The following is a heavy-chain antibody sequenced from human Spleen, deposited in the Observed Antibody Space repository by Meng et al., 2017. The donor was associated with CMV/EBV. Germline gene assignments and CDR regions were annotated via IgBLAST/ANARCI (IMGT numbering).Heavy chain of an antibody. J-gene: IGHJ4*02. CDR3: AKGYDFWSGYSLDY. CDR2: IKQDGSEK. D-gene: IGHD3-3*01. CDR1: GFTFSSYW. Sequence: GESLKISCAASGFTFSSYWMSWVRQAPGKGLEWVANIKQDGSEKYYVDSVKGRFTISRDNSKNTLYLQMNSLRAEDTAVYYCAKGYDFWSGYSLDYWGQGTLVTVSS. V-gene: IGHV3-7*01.